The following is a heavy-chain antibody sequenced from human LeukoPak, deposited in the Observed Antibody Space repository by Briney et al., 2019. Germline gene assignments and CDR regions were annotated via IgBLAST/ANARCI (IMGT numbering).Heavy chain of an antibody. V-gene: IGHV4-31*03. J-gene: IGHJ4*02. CDR1: GGSISSGGCY. D-gene: IGHD3-9*01. Sequence: SETLSLTCTVSGGSISSGGCYWSWIRQHPGKGLEWIGYIYYSGSTYYNPSLKSRVTISVDTSKNQFSLKLSSVTAADTAVYYCARGDYDILTGYMKVSDYWGQGTLVTVSS. CDR3: ARGDYDILTGYMKVSDY. CDR2: IYYSGST.